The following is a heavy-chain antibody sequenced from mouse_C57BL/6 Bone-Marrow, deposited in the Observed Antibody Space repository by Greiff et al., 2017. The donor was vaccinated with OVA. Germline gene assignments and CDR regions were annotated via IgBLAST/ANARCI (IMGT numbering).Heavy chain of an antibody. J-gene: IGHJ4*01. V-gene: IGHV1-9*01. D-gene: IGHD1-1*01. Sequence: QVQLQQSGAELMKPGASVKLSCKATGYTFTGYWIEWVKQRPGHGLEWIGEILPGSGSTNYNEKFKGKATFTADTSSNTAYMQLSSLTTEDSAIYYCARYYYYYGSSTRAMDYWGQGTSVTVSS. CDR3: ARYYYYYGSSTRAMDY. CDR1: GYTFTGYW. CDR2: ILPGSGST.